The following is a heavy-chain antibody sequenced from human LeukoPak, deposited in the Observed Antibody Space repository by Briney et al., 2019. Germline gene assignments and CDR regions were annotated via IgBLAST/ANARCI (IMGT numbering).Heavy chain of an antibody. CDR1: GFTFSTDA. V-gene: IGHV3-23*01. CDR2: ISDNGAYM. CDR3: AKEYHDILTGYQTTFDY. D-gene: IGHD3-9*01. J-gene: IGHJ4*02. Sequence: GGSLRLSCAASGFTFSTDAMSWVRQAPGKGLEWVSAISDNGAYMYCADSVKGRFTISRDNSKNMVYLQMNSLRAEDTATYYCAKEYHDILTGYQTTFDYWGQGTPVTVSS.